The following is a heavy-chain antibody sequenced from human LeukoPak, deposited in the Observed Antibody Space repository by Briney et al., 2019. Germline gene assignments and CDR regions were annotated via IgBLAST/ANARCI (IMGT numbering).Heavy chain of an antibody. V-gene: IGHV3-23*01. CDR1: GFTFNTYG. CDR3: AKTYFYDSSGYLDY. D-gene: IGHD3-22*01. J-gene: IGHJ4*02. CDR2: ISDSGGST. Sequence: PGGSLRLSCAASGFTFNTYGMSWVRQAPGKGLEWVSAISDSGGSTYYADSVKGRFTISRDNSKNTLYLQMNSLRAEDTAVFYCAKTYFYDSSGYLDYWGQGTLVTVSS.